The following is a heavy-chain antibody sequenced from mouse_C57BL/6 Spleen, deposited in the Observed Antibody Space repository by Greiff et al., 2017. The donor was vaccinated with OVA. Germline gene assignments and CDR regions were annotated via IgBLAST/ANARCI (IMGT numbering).Heavy chain of an antibody. J-gene: IGHJ3*01. CDR2: ILPGSGST. D-gene: IGHD2-4*01. Sequence: VMLVESGAELMKPGASVKLSCKATGYTFTGYWIEWVKQRPGHGLEWIGEILPGSGSTNYNEKFKGKATFTADTSSNTAYMQLSSLTTEDSAIYYCARGVYYDYDWFAYWGQGTLVTVSA. CDR3: ARGVYYDYDWFAY. CDR1: GYTFTGYW. V-gene: IGHV1-9*01.